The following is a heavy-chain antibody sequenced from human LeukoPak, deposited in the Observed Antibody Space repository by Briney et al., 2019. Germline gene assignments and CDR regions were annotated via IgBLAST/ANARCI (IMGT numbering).Heavy chain of an antibody. J-gene: IGHJ4*02. V-gene: IGHV1-69*05. D-gene: IGHD4-17*01. CDR3: ARGGVYGDYETRFDY. CDR1: GGTFSSYA. Sequence: SVKVSCKASGGTFSSYAISWVRQAPGQGLEWMGRIIPIFGTANYAQKFQGRVTITTDESTSKAYMELSSLRSEDTAVYYCARGGVYGDYETRFDYWGQGTLVTVSS. CDR2: IIPIFGTA.